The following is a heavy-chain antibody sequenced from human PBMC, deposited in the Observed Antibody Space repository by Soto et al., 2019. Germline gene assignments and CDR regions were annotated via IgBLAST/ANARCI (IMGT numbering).Heavy chain of an antibody. CDR3: ALFEGYGDHRDLYSFPTRRSSDL. D-gene: IGHD4-17*01. CDR1: GGSISSGGYY. Sequence: SETLSHSCTVSGGSISSGGYYWSWIRQHPGKGLEWIGYIYYSGSTYYNPSLKSRVTISVDTSKNQFSLKLSSVTAADTAVYYCALFEGYGDHRDLYSFPTRRSSDL. CDR2: IYYSGST. J-gene: IGHJ2*01. V-gene: IGHV4-31*03.